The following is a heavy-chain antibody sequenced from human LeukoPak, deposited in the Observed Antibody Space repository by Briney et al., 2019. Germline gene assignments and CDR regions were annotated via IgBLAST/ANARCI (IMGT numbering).Heavy chain of an antibody. V-gene: IGHV1-2*02. CDR3: ASGYRFRN. CDR2: ITANRGGT. Sequence: ASVKVSCKASGYPFTDYYMHWVRQAPGQGLEWMGWITANRGGTDYAQKFQGRVTMTRDTSISTAYMELSRLRYDDTAVYYCASGYRFRNWGQGTLVTVSS. D-gene: IGHD5-18*01. CDR1: GYPFTDYY. J-gene: IGHJ4*02.